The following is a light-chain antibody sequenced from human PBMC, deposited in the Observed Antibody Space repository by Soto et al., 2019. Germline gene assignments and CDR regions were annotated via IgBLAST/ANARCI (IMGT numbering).Light chain of an antibody. J-gene: IGLJ2*01. CDR2: EVN. Sequence: QSVLTQPASVSGSPGQSITISCTGTSGDVGTYNLVSWYQQHPGRAPKLIIFEVNKRPSGVSNRLSGSKSGNTASLAISGLQADDEADYHCCSYARRSNVVCGGGTKVTVL. CDR3: CSYARRSNVV. CDR1: SGDVGTYNL. V-gene: IGLV2-23*02.